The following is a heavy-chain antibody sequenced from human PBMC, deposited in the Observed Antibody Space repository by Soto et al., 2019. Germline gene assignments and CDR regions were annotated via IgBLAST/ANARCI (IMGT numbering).Heavy chain of an antibody. CDR2: INWNGGST. CDR3: ARETEIPAAISSFYYYYGMDV. Sequence: EVQLVESGGGVVRPGGSLRLSCAASGFTFDDYGMSWVRQAPGKGLEWVSGINWNGGSTGYADSVKGRFTISRDNAKNSLDLQMNSLRAEDTALYYCARETEIPAAISSFYYYYGMDVWGQGTTVTVSS. D-gene: IGHD2-2*02. CDR1: GFTFDDYG. J-gene: IGHJ6*02. V-gene: IGHV3-20*04.